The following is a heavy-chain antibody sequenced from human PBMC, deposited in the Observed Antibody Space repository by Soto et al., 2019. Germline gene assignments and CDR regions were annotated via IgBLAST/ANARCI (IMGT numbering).Heavy chain of an antibody. CDR2: NNTANDNT. J-gene: IGHJ4*02. D-gene: IGHD6-25*01. Sequence: QVQLVQSGAEVKKPGASVKVSCKTSGYTFTSYAVHWVRQAPGHRLEWMGYNNTANDNTRYSQKFQGRVTITRDTSASTAYMELSSLKSEDTAVYYCARGSSGSYFDYWGQGTLVTVSS. CDR1: GYTFTSYA. V-gene: IGHV1-3*04. CDR3: ARGSSGSYFDY.